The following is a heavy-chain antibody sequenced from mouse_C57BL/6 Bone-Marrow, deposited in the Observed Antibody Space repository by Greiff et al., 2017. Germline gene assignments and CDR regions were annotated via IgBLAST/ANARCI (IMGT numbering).Heavy chain of an antibody. J-gene: IGHJ4*01. V-gene: IGHV1-69*01. CDR1: GYTFTSYW. CDR2: LDPSDSYT. CDR3: ARYDSYESAMDY. Sequence: QVQLQQPGAELVMPGASVKLSCKASGYTFTSYWMHWVKQRPGQGLEWIGELDPSDSYTNYNQKFKGKSTLTVDKSSSTAYMQLSSLTSEDSEVEYWARYDSYESAMDYWGQGTAVTVSS. D-gene: IGHD2-12*01.